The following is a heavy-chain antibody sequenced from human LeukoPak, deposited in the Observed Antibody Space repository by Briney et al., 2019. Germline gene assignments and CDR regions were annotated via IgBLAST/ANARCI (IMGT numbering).Heavy chain of an antibody. CDR3: ARYSRHGIAAAPDYWYFDL. Sequence: SGPTLVNPTQTLTLTCTFSGFSLSTSGMCVSWIRQPPGKALEWLALIDWDDDKYYSTSLKTRLTISKDTSKNQVVLTMTNMDPVDTATYYCARYSRHGIAAAPDYWYFDLWGRGTLVTVSS. CDR1: GFSLSTSGMC. CDR2: IDWDDDK. D-gene: IGHD6-13*01. J-gene: IGHJ2*01. V-gene: IGHV2-70*01.